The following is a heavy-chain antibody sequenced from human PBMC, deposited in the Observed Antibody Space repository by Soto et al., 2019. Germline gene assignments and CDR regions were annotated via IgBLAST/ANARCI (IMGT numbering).Heavy chain of an antibody. CDR2: ISAYNGNT. V-gene: IGHV1-18*01. CDR3: AREDYDDEHLER. CDR1: GYTFTSYG. Sequence: ASVKVSCKASGYTFTSYGISWVRQAPGQGLEWMGWISAYNGNTNYAQKLQGRVTMTTDTSTSTAYMELRSLRSDDTAVYDCAREDYDDEHLERWGRGTLVTVSS. D-gene: IGHD4-17*01. J-gene: IGHJ2*01.